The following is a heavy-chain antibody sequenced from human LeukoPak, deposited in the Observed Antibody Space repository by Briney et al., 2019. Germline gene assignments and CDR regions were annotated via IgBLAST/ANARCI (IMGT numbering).Heavy chain of an antibody. CDR1: GFTFSSYA. CDR2: ISGSGGST. D-gene: IGHD1-1*01. J-gene: IGHJ4*02. CDR3: AREVLGTASAFDY. Sequence: GRSLRLSCAASGFTFSSYAMHWVRQAPGKGLEWVSAISGSGGSTYYADSVKGRFTISRDNSKNTLYLQMNSLRADDTAVYYCAREVLGTASAFDYWGQGTLVTVSS. V-gene: IGHV3-23*01.